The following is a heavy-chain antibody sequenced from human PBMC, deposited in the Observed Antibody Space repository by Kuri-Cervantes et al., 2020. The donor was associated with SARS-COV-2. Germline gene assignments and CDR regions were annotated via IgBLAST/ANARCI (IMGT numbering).Heavy chain of an antibody. CDR3: AREDSSSWLYSYDY. Sequence: SETLSLTCAVSGYSISSGYYWGWIRQPPGKGLEWIGSIYHSGSTYYNPSLKSRVTISVDTSKNQFSLKLSSVTAADTAVYYCAREDSSSWLYSYDYWGQGTLVTDSS. V-gene: IGHV4-38-2*02. CDR1: GYSISSGYY. J-gene: IGHJ4*02. D-gene: IGHD6-13*01. CDR2: IYHSGST.